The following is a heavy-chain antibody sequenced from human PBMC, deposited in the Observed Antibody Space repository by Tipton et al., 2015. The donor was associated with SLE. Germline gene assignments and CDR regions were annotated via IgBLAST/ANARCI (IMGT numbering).Heavy chain of an antibody. D-gene: IGHD3-22*01. J-gene: IGHJ4*02. V-gene: IGHV4-31*03. CDR1: GGSISSGGYY. CDR2: IHYSGST. CDR3: ARYGSSGSDFDY. Sequence: TLSLTCIVSGGSISSGGYYWSWIRQYPGKGLEWIGYIHYSGSTNYNPSLKSRVTISVDRSENQFSLKLSSVTAEDTAVYYCARYGSSGSDFDYWGQGTLVTVSS.